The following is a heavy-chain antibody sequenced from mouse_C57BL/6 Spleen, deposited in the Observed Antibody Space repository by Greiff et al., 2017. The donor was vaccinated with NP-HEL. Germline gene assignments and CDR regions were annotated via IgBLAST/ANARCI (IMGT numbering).Heavy chain of an antibody. CDR1: GYTFTDYE. J-gene: IGHJ2*01. CDR2: IDPETGGT. V-gene: IGHV1-15*01. D-gene: IGHD1-1*02. Sequence: QVQLQQSGAELVRPGASVTLSCKASGYTFTDYEMHWVKQTPVHGLEWIGAIDPETGGTAYNQKFKGKAILTADKSSSTAYMELARLTSEDSAVYYCARRWFPYWGQGTTLTVSS. CDR3: ARRWFPY.